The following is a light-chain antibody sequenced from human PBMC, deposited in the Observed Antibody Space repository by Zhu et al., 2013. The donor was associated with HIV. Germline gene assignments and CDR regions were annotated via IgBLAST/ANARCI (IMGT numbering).Light chain of an antibody. CDR3: QDYNGFPWT. Sequence: EIVLTQSPATLSLSPGERATLSCRASQSVTTYLAWYQQKPGQAPRLLIYDASNRATGVPARFSGSGSGTEFTLTVNSLQPDDFATYYCQDYNGFPWTFGQGTEVELK. J-gene: IGKJ1*01. CDR2: DAS. CDR1: QSVTTY. V-gene: IGKV3-11*01.